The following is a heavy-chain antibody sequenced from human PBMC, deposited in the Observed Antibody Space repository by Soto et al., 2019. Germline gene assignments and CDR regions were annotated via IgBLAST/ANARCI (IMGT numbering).Heavy chain of an antibody. J-gene: IGHJ4*02. CDR2: IGGGGVPT. CDR1: GFTFSNYA. Sequence: GGSLRLSCAASGFTFSNYAMSWVRQAPGKGLEWVSAIGGGGVPTYHADSVKGRFTISRDNSKNTLYLQMNSLRAEDTAVYYCAKDRGYYDSSGYFPPSYYFDYWGQATLVTVSS. V-gene: IGHV3-23*01. CDR3: AKDRGYYDSSGYFPPSYYFDY. D-gene: IGHD3-22*01.